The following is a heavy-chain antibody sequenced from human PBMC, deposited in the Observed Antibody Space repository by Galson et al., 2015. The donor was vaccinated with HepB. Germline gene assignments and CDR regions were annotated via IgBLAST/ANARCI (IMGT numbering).Heavy chain of an antibody. CDR2: ISSSSSYI. J-gene: IGHJ4*02. CDR1: GFTFSSYS. Sequence: SLRLSCAASGFTFSSYSMNWVRQAPGKGLEWVSSISSSSSYIYYADSVKGRFTISRDNAKNSLYLQMSNLRAEDTAVYYCAIPRIAAAGYYFDYWGQGTLVTVSS. D-gene: IGHD6-13*01. CDR3: AIPRIAAAGYYFDY. V-gene: IGHV3-21*01.